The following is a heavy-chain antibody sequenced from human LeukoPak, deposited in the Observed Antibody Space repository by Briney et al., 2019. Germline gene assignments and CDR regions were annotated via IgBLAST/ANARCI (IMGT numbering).Heavy chain of an antibody. CDR3: AKFTSPYGMDV. Sequence: GLAWVSVIYSGGSTYYADSVKGRFTISRDNSKNTLYLQMNSLRAEDTAVYYCAKFTSPYGMDVWGQGTTVTVSS. D-gene: IGHD2-2*01. J-gene: IGHJ6*02. V-gene: IGHV3-66*01. CDR2: IYSGGST.